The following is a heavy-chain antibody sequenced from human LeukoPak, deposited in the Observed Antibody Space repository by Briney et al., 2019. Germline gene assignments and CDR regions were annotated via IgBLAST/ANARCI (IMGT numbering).Heavy chain of an antibody. V-gene: IGHV4-38-2*02. CDR3: ARAVGGDGSGSL. D-gene: IGHD3-10*01. CDR1: GYSISSGYY. J-gene: IGHJ4*02. CDR2: IYHSGSP. Sequence: SETLSLTCTVSGYSISSGYYWGWIRQPPGKGLEWIGSIYHSGSPYYNPSLKSRVTMSVDMSTSQISLKLSSVTAADTAVYYCARAVGGDGSGSLWGPGTLVTVSS.